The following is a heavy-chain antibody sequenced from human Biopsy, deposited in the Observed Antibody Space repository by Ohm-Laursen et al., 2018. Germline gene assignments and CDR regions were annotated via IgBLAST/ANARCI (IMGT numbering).Heavy chain of an antibody. CDR3: STVLLFGAVTIPY. V-gene: IGHV3-23*01. J-gene: IGHJ4*02. CDR1: GFTFSTYA. Sequence: SLRLSCSASGFTFSTYAMTWVRQAPGEGLEWVSSITGSGGSTYYPDSVKGRFTISRDNSKNSLYLQMNSLKTEDTAVYYCSTVLLFGAVTIPYLGQGTLVTVSS. CDR2: ITGSGGST. D-gene: IGHD3-3*01.